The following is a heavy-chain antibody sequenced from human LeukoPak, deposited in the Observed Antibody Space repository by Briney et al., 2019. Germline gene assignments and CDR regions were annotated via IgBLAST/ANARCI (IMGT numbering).Heavy chain of an antibody. D-gene: IGHD3-10*01. CDR1: GGSISSYY. Sequence: SETLSLTCTVSGGSISSYYWSWIRQPPGKGLEWIGYIYYSGSTNYKSSLKSRVTISVDTSKNQFSLKLSSVTAADTAVYFCARDRYYYGSGSYPYMDVWGKGTTVTISS. J-gene: IGHJ6*03. CDR2: IYYSGST. V-gene: IGHV4-59*01. CDR3: ARDRYYYGSGSYPYMDV.